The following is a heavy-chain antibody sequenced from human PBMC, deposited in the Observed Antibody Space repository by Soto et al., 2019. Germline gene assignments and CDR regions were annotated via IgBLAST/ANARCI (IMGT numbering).Heavy chain of an antibody. D-gene: IGHD3-10*01. J-gene: IGHJ6*02. V-gene: IGHV3-74*01. CDR1: GFTFSSYW. CDR2: INSDGSST. Sequence: GGSLRLSCAASGFTFSSYWMHWVRQAPGKGLVWVSRINSDGSSTYYADSVKGRFTISRDNSKNTLYLQMNSLRAEDTAVYYCARDLFNYYGSGSYGMDVWGQGTTVTVSS. CDR3: ARDLFNYYGSGSYGMDV.